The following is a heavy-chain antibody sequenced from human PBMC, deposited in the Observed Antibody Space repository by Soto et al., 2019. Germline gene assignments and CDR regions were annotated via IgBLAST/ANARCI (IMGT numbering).Heavy chain of an antibody. CDR3: NPDFWSGIYSPDGLDV. D-gene: IGHD3-3*01. V-gene: IGHV3-49*03. CDR1: GFTFGHYA. Sequence: EVQMVESGGGLVQPGRSLRLSCTGSGFTFGHYAMTWFRQSPGKGLEWLAFIRNKTFGGTAEYAASVKGRFTISRDESKSIAYLQMNNLKAEDTAVYYCNPDFWSGIYSPDGLDVWGQGTTVTVSS. J-gene: IGHJ6*02. CDR2: IRNKTFGGTA.